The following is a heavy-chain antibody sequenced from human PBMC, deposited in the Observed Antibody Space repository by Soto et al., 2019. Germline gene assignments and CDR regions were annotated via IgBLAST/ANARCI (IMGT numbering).Heavy chain of an antibody. Sequence: GGSLRLSCAASGFTFSSYAMHWVRQAPGKGLEWVAVISYDGSNKYYADSVKGRFTISRDNSKNTLYLQMNSLRAEDTAVYYCAREDYYDSSGPMNAFDIWGQGTMVTVSS. CDR1: GFTFSSYA. CDR2: ISYDGSNK. CDR3: AREDYYDSSGPMNAFDI. J-gene: IGHJ3*02. D-gene: IGHD3-22*01. V-gene: IGHV3-30-3*01.